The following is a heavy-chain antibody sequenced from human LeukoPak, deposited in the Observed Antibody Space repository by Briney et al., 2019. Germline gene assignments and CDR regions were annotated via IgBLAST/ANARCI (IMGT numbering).Heavy chain of an antibody. Sequence: GSLRLSCAASGFTVSSNYMSWVRQAPGKGLEWVSVIYSGGSTYYADSVKGRFTISRDNSKNTLYLQMNSLRAEDTAVYYCAKDASFVVAPFDYWGQGTLVTVSS. CDR2: IYSGGST. V-gene: IGHV3-66*01. D-gene: IGHD2-15*01. CDR1: GFTVSSNY. J-gene: IGHJ4*02. CDR3: AKDASFVVAPFDY.